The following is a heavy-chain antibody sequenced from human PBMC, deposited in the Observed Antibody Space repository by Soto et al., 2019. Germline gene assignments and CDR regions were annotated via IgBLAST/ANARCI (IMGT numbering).Heavy chain of an antibody. CDR1: GYTFTGYY. CDR2: INPNSGGT. D-gene: IGHD3-3*01. Sequence: VASVKVSCKASGYTFTGYYMHWVRQAPGQGLEWMGWINPNSGGTNYAQKFQGWVTMTRDTSISTAYMELSRLRSDDTAVYYCARGNDFWSGDPLYYYYGMDVWGQGTTVTVSS. J-gene: IGHJ6*02. V-gene: IGHV1-2*04. CDR3: ARGNDFWSGDPLYYYYGMDV.